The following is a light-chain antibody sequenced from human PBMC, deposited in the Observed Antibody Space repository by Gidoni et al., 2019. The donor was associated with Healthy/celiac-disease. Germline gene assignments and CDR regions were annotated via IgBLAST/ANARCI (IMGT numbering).Light chain of an antibody. CDR3: QQSYSTPRT. V-gene: IGKV1-39*01. J-gene: IGKJ1*01. CDR1: QSISSY. Sequence: IQMPQSPSSLSASVGDRVTITCRASQSISSYLNWYQQKPGKAPKLLIYAASSLQSGVPSRFSGRGSGTDFTLTISSLQPEDFATYYCQQSYSTPRTFGQGTKVEIK. CDR2: AAS.